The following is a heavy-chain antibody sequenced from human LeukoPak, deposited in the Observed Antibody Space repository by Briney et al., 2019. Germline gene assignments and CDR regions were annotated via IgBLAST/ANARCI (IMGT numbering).Heavy chain of an antibody. D-gene: IGHD1-26*01. CDR1: RDSIDNNPYY. Sequence: SETLSLTCTVSRDSIDNNPYYWGSIRQPPGTGLEWVGSIYYTGSDYYNPSLKSRVTISVDTSKNQFSLTLSSVTAADTAMYFGGRGARVGATGVGNWFDPSGQGSLVTVFS. V-gene: IGHV4-39*07. J-gene: IGHJ5*02. CDR2: IYYTGSD. CDR3: GRGARVGATGVGNWFDP.